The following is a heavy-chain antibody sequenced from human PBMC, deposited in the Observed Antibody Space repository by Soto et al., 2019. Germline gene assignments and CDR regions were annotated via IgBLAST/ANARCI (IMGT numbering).Heavy chain of an antibody. CDR3: ARDRGGYCSGGSCYSLDY. J-gene: IGHJ4*02. V-gene: IGHV3-33*01. CDR1: GFTFSSYG. CDR2: IWYDGSNK. D-gene: IGHD2-15*01. Sequence: QVQLVESGGGVVQPGRSLRLSCAASGFTFSSYGMHWVRQAPGKGLEWVAVIWYDGSNKYYADSVKGRFTISRDNSKKTLYLQMNSLRAEDTAVYYCARDRGGYCSGGSCYSLDYWGQGTLVTVSS.